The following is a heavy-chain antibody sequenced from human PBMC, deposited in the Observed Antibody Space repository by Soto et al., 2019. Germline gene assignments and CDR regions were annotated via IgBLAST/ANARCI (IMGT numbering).Heavy chain of an antibody. CDR3: SRGPRSSPWFDR. Sequence: QVPLVQSGAEVKKPGASVTVSCNASGYTFTTYGITWVRQAPGQGLEWMGWISDYNGNTNYAQKFQGRVTVTIDTSTATAYMELRSLRSDDTAVYYCSRGPRSSPWFDRWGQGTLVTVSS. J-gene: IGHJ5*02. V-gene: IGHV1-18*01. CDR2: ISDYNGNT. CDR1: GYTFTTYG.